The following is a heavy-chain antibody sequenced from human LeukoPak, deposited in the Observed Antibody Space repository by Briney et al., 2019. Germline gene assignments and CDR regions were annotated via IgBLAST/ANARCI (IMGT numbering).Heavy chain of an antibody. D-gene: IGHD6-13*01. J-gene: IGHJ4*02. CDR1: GFTFSRYA. V-gene: IGHV3-21*05. Sequence: PGGSLRLSCAASGFTFSRYAMSWVRQAPGKGLEWVSYISSSSRYINYADSVKGRFTISRDNAKNSLYLQMNSLRAEDTAVYYCARGGRYGSSWPLDYWGQGTLVTVSS. CDR2: ISSSSRYI. CDR3: ARGGRYGSSWPLDY.